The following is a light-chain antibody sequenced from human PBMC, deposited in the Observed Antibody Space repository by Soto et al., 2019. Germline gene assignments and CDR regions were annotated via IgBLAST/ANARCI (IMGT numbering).Light chain of an antibody. CDR2: GAS. CDR3: HQYSSTYT. V-gene: IGKV3-20*01. CDR1: QSVSSSY. Sequence: EIVLTQSPGTLSLSPGERATLSCRASQSVSSSYVAWYQQKPGQAPRLLIYGASSRATGIPDRFSGSGSGTDFTLTISRLEPEDFAVYFCHQYSSTYTFGLGTKLEIK. J-gene: IGKJ2*01.